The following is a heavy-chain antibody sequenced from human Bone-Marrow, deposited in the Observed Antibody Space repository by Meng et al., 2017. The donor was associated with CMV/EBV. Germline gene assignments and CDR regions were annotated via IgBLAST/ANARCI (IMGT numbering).Heavy chain of an antibody. D-gene: IGHD2-15*01. J-gene: IGHJ4*02. CDR3: AREAGYCSGGSCAHVS. V-gene: IGHV6-1*01. Sequence: SETLSLTRAISGDSVSSNSAAWNWIRQSPSRGLEWLGRTYYRSKWYNDYAVSVKSRITINPDTSKNQFSLQLNSVTPEDTAEYYCAREAGYCSGGSCAHVSWGQGTLVTVSS. CDR1: GDSVSSNSAA. CDR2: TYYRSKWYN.